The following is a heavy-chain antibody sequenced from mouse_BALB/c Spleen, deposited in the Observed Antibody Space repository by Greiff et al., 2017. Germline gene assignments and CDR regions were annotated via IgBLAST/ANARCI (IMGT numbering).Heavy chain of an antibody. CDR1: GYTFTSYN. V-gene: IGHV1-12*01. Sequence: LQQPGAELVKPGASVKMSCKASGYTFTSYNMHWVKQTPGQGLEWIGAIYPGNGDTSYNQKFKGKATLTADKSSSTAYMQLSSLTSEDSAVYYCARYRDGYYDFDYWGQGTTRTVSS. CDR2: IYPGNGDT. D-gene: IGHD2-3*01. CDR3: ARYRDGYYDFDY. J-gene: IGHJ2*01.